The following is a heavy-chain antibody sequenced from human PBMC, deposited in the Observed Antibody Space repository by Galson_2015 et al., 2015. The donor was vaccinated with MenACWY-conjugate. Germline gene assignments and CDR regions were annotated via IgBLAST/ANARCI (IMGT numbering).Heavy chain of an antibody. CDR2: ISGSGGST. CDR3: AKDWAVIYGSGSPYDY. Sequence: SLRLSCAASGFTFSSYAMSWVRQAPGKGLEWVSAISGSGGSTYYADSVKGRFTISRDNSKNTLYLQMNSLRAEDTAVYYCAKDWAVIYGSGSPYDYWGQGTLVTVSS. D-gene: IGHD3-10*01. CDR1: GFTFSSYA. J-gene: IGHJ4*02. V-gene: IGHV3-23*01.